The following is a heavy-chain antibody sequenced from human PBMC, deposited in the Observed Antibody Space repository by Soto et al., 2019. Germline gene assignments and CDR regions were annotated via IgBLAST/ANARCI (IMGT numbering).Heavy chain of an antibody. CDR3: ARGFSIHLGELSFFDY. CDR2: ISSNGGST. V-gene: IGHV3-64*01. CDR1: GFTFSSYA. J-gene: IGHJ4*02. Sequence: EVQLVESGGGLVQPGGSLRLSCAASGFTFSSYAMHWVRQAPGKGLEYVSAISSNGGSTYYANSVKGRFTISRDNSKNTLYLQMGSLRAEDMAVYHCARGFSIHLGELSFFDYWGQGTLVTVSS. D-gene: IGHD3-16*02.